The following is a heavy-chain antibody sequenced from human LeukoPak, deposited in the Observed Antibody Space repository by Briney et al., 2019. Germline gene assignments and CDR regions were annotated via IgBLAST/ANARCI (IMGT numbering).Heavy chain of an antibody. D-gene: IGHD5-18*01. CDR3: ARWIQLWFGAFDI. Sequence: ASVKVSCKASGYTFTSYYMHWVRQAPGQGLEWMGIINPSGGSTSYAQKFQGRVTITADESTSTAYMELSSLRSEDTAVYCCARWIQLWFGAFDIWGQGTMVTVSS. V-gene: IGHV1-46*01. J-gene: IGHJ3*02. CDR2: INPSGGST. CDR1: GYTFTSYY.